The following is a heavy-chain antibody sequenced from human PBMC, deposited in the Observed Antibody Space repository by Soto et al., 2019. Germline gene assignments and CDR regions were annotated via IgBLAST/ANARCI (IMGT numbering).Heavy chain of an antibody. J-gene: IGHJ4*02. D-gene: IGHD3-9*01. CDR3: AGDHGAGYWPFDY. CDR1: GGTFSSYT. V-gene: IGHV1-69*04. CDR2: IIPILGIA. Sequence: SVKLSCTASGGTFSSYTISWVRQAPGQGLEWMGRIIPILGIANYAQKFQGRVTITADKSTSTAYMELSSLRSEDTAVYYCAGDHGAGYWPFDYWGQGTLVTVSS.